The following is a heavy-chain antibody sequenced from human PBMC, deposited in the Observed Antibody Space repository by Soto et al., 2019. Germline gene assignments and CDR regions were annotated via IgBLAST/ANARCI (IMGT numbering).Heavy chain of an antibody. D-gene: IGHD5-12*01. J-gene: IGHJ6*02. CDR1: GGSISSYY. V-gene: IGHV4-59*01. CDR3: ARDRRDVDIVASILDNYYYYGMDV. Sequence: ETLSLTCTFFGGSISSYYWSWIRQPPGNGLEWIGYIYYSGSTNYNPSLKSRVTISVDTSKNQFSLKLSSVTAADTAVYYCARDRRDVDIVASILDNYYYYGMDVWGRGTTVTVS. CDR2: IYYSGST.